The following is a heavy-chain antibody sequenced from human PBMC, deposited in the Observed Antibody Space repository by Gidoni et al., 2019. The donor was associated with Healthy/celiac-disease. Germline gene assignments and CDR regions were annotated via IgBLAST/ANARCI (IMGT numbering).Heavy chain of an antibody. V-gene: IGHV3-9*01. CDR3: AKDGTRAGYSSSWYKAFDI. Sequence: EVQLVESGGGLVQPGRSLRLSCAASGFTFDDYAMHWVRQAPGKGMELVSGISWNSGSIGYADSVKGRFTISRDNAKNSLYLQMNSLRAEDTALYYCAKDGTRAGYSSSWYKAFDIWGQGTMVTVSS. CDR2: ISWNSGSI. J-gene: IGHJ3*02. CDR1: GFTFDDYA. D-gene: IGHD6-13*01.